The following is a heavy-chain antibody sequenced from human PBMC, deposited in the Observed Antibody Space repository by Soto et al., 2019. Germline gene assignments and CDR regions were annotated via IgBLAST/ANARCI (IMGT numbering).Heavy chain of an antibody. J-gene: IGHJ5*02. Sequence: QITLKESGPTLVKPTQTLTLTCTFSGFSLSTSGVGVGWIRQPPGKALEWLALIYWNDDKRYSPSLKSRLTITKDTSKNQVVLTMTNMDPVYTATYYCAHRRNTARMVAYLTNWFDPWGQGTLVTVSS. CDR1: GFSLSTSGVG. V-gene: IGHV2-5*01. CDR3: AHRRNTARMVAYLTNWFDP. D-gene: IGHD5-12*01. CDR2: IYWNDDK.